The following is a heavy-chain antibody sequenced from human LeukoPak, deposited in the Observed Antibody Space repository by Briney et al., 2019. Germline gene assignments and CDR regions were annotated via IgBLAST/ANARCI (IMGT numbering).Heavy chain of an antibody. Sequence: PSQTLSLTCTVSGGSISSGDYYWSWIRQPPGKGLEWIGYIYYSGSTNYNPSLKSRVTISVDTSKNQFSLKLSSVTAADTAVYYCARRPGPEYSSSYYFDYWGQGTLVTVSS. D-gene: IGHD6-6*01. J-gene: IGHJ4*02. CDR1: GGSISSGDYY. CDR2: IYYSGST. CDR3: ARRPGPEYSSSYYFDY. V-gene: IGHV4-30-4*01.